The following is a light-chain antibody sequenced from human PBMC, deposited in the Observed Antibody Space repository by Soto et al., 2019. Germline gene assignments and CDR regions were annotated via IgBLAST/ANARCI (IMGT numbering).Light chain of an antibody. CDR3: AAWDDSLSGSL. J-gene: IGLJ2*01. CDR2: RND. V-gene: IGLV1-47*01. Sequence: QSVLTQPPSASGTPGQRITTSCSGSSSNIGSNSVYWYQQLPGTAPRLLIYRNDQRPSGVPDRFSGSKSGTSASLAISGLRSDDEADYYCAAWDDSLSGSLFGGGTKLTVL. CDR1: SSNIGSNS.